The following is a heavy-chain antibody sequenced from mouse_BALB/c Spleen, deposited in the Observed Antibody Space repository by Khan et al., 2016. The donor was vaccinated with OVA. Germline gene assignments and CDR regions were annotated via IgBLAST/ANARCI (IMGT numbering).Heavy chain of an antibody. J-gene: IGHJ3*01. CDR1: GFTFRTSA. CDR3: ASHLTGSFAY. CDR2: INPDGYYP. Sequence: EVELVPSGGDLVKPGGSLRLSCAASGFTFRTSAMSWVRQFPDPRLEWVATINPDGYYPSYHDTLKDRFTISSNNTANTLYLQMSSLKSEDIAIYYCASHLTGSFAYWGHGTLVTVSA. V-gene: IGHV5-6*01. D-gene: IGHD4-1*01.